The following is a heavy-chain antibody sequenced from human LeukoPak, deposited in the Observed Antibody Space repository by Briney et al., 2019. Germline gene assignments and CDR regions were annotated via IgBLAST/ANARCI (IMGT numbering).Heavy chain of an antibody. D-gene: IGHD3-16*02. Sequence: GGSLRLSCAAPGLSFSFYAMSWVRQAPGKGLEWVSVIYSGGSTYYADSVKGRFTISRDNSKNTLYLQMNSLRAEDTAVYYCARVNYDYVWGSYRHYYFDYWGQGTLVTVSS. CDR2: IYSGGST. V-gene: IGHV3-53*01. CDR3: ARVNYDYVWGSYRHYYFDY. CDR1: GLSFSFYA. J-gene: IGHJ4*02.